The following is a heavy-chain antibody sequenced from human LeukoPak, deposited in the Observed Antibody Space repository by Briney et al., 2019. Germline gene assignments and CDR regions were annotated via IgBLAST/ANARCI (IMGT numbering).Heavy chain of an antibody. CDR3: ARGRTEINYYDSSGYWFDP. Sequence: GGSLRLSCAASGFSFNSYAMSWVRQAPGKGLEWVSVIYSGGSTYYADSVKGRFTISRDNSKNTLHLQMNSLRAEDTAVYYCARGRTEINYYDSSGYWFDPWGQGTLVTVSS. D-gene: IGHD3-22*01. CDR2: IYSGGST. CDR1: GFSFNSYA. V-gene: IGHV3-53*01. J-gene: IGHJ5*02.